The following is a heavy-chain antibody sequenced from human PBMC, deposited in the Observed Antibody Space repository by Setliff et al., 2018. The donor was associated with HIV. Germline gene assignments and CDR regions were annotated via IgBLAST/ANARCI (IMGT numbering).Heavy chain of an antibody. J-gene: IGHJ6*03. D-gene: IGHD2-15*01. Sequence: ASVKVSCKASGYTFTNYGISWVRQAPGQGLEWIGWISAYNGNTNYAQKLQDRVTMTTDTTSTTAYMELRSLRSDDTAVYFCARMRSCRGGSCLPGSLYYYYMDVWGKGATVTVSS. V-gene: IGHV1-18*01. CDR1: GYTFTNYG. CDR3: ARMRSCRGGSCLPGSLYYYYMDV. CDR2: ISAYNGNT.